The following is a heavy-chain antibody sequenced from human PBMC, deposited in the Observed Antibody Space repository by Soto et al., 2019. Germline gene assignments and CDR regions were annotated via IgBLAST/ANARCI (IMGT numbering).Heavy chain of an antibody. D-gene: IGHD6-13*01. CDR1: GGSISSGGYY. V-gene: IGHV4-31*03. Sequence: SETLSLTCTVSGGSISSGGYYWSWIRQHPGKVLEWIGYIYYSGSTYYNPSLKSRVTISVDTSKDQFSLKLSSVTAADTAVYYCARAPLNIAAAGTGPDYWGQGTLVTVSS. CDR2: IYYSGST. CDR3: ARAPLNIAAAGTGPDY. J-gene: IGHJ4*02.